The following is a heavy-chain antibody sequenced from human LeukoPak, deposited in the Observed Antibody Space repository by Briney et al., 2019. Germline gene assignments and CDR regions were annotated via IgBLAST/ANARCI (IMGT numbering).Heavy chain of an antibody. V-gene: IGHV3-23*01. CDR3: ARDYGRSRNYGMDV. J-gene: IGHJ6*02. CDR1: GFAFGSYA. D-gene: IGHD3-10*01. Sequence: GGSLRLSCAASGFAFGSYALTWVRQAPGKGLEWVSAISGSGGSTYYADSVKGRFTISRDNSKNTLYLQMNSLRAEDTAVYYCARDYGRSRNYGMDVWGQGTTVTVSS. CDR2: ISGSGGST.